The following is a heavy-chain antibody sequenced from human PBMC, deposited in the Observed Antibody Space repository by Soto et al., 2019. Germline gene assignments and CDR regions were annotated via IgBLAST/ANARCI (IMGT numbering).Heavy chain of an antibody. D-gene: IGHD2-8*01. V-gene: IGHV1-18*01. CDR3: GRGAEGDLNAY. J-gene: IGHJ4*01. Sequence: ASVKVSCKASGYTFTSYGISWVRQAPGQGLEWMGWISAYNGNTKYAQKFQGRVTMTTDTSTSTAYMEVRSLRSDDTAVYYCGRGAEGDLNAYWRQGTLVTVSS. CDR1: GYTFTSYG. CDR2: ISAYNGNT.